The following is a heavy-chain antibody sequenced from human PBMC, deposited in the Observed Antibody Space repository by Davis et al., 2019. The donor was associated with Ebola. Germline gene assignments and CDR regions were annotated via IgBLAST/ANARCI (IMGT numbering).Heavy chain of an antibody. D-gene: IGHD3-3*01. Sequence: GESLKISCAASGFTFSSYAMHWVRQAPGKELEWVAVISYDGSNKYYADSVKGRFTISRDNSKNTLYLQMNSLRAEDTAVYYCARNYDFWSGLVSYGMDVWGQGTTVTVSS. V-gene: IGHV3-30-3*01. J-gene: IGHJ6*02. CDR1: GFTFSSYA. CDR2: ISYDGSNK. CDR3: ARNYDFWSGLVSYGMDV.